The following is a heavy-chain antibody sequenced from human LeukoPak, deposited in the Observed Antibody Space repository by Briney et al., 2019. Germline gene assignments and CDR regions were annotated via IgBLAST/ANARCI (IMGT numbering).Heavy chain of an antibody. CDR2: IGSSGGHI. Sequence: GGSLRLSCAASGFTFSSYGMNWVRHARGEGVGWVAFIGSSGGHIFYGDSVEGRFTISREPDKNSLYVQVDRLRAAETAVFYCARDSPMISGPYYHYYMDVWGKGTTVTISS. V-gene: IGHV3-48*03. D-gene: IGHD3/OR15-3a*01. CDR1: GFTFSSYG. J-gene: IGHJ6*03. CDR3: ARDSPMISGPYYHYYMDV.